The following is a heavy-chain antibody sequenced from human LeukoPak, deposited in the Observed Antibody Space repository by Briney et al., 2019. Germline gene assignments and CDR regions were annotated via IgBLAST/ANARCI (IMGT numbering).Heavy chain of an antibody. CDR3: AKDGGHTSVLYYFEC. J-gene: IGHJ4*02. D-gene: IGHD6-19*01. V-gene: IGHV3-48*03. Sequence: GGSLRLSCAASGFTFSSYEMNWVRQAPGKGLEWVSYISSTGTTIYYADSVKGRFTVSRDNAKNSLYLQMNSLRTEDTALYYCAKDGGHTSVLYYFECWGQGTLVTVSS. CDR1: GFTFSSYE. CDR2: ISSTGTTI.